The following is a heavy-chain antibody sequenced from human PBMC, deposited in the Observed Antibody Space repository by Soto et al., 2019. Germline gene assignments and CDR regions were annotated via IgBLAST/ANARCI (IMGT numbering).Heavy chain of an antibody. J-gene: IGHJ6*02. V-gene: IGHV3-23*01. D-gene: IGHD3-16*01. CDR1: GFTFSSYA. CDR3: AKETGDLDYYCMDV. Sequence: LRLSCAASGFTFSSYAMSWVRQAPGKGLEWVSAISGSGGSTYYADSVKGRFTISRDNSKNTLYLQMNSLRAEDTAVYYCAKETGDLDYYCMDVWGQGTTVTVSS. CDR2: ISGSGGST.